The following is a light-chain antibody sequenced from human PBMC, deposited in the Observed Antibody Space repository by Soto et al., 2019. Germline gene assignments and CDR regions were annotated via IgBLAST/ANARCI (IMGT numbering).Light chain of an antibody. V-gene: IGLV2-14*01. Sequence: QSALTQPASVSGSPGQSITISCTGTSSDVGGYNYVSWYQQHPGKAPKLMIYDVSNRPSGVSNRFSGSKSGNTASLTISGLQAKDEADYYCSSYTSSSTSYAFGTGTKVTVL. CDR3: SSYTSSSTSYA. J-gene: IGLJ1*01. CDR1: SSDVGGYNY. CDR2: DVS.